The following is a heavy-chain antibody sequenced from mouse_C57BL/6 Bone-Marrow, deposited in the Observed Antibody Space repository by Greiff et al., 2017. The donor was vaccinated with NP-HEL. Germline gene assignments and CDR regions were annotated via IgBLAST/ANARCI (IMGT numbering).Heavy chain of an antibody. CDR1: GYTFTSYW. D-gene: IGHD1-1*01. CDR2: IHPNSGST. Sequence: QVQLKQPGAELVKPGASVKLSCKASGYTFTSYWMHWVKQRPGQGLEWIGMIHPNSGSTNYSEKFKSKATLTVDKSSSTAYMQLSSLTSEDSAVYYCARRTFHYYGSSYWYFDVWGTGTTVTVSS. J-gene: IGHJ1*03. V-gene: IGHV1-64*01. CDR3: ARRTFHYYGSSYWYFDV.